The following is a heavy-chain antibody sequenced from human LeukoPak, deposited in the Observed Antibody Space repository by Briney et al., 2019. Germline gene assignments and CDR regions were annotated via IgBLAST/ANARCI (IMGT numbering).Heavy chain of an antibody. CDR2: IFCNGVNT. Sequence: GGSLRLSCAASGFTFSGHSMTWVRQTPGKGLEWVSVIFCNGVNTYYADSLKGRFTISRDNSKSTLYLQMNSLRADDTAVYYCARVGDWSNYFCMDGGGQGTTVSVSA. D-gene: IGHD4-11*01. J-gene: IGHJ6*01. V-gene: IGHV3-23*01. CDR3: ARVGDWSNYFCMDG. CDR1: GFTFSGHS.